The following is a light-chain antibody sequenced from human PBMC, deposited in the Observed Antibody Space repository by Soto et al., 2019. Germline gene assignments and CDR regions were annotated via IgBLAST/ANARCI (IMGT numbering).Light chain of an antibody. CDR2: GNS. Sequence: QSVLTQPPSVSGAPGQRVTISCTGNNSNIGAGYDVLWYQQLAGTAPRLLIYGNSNRPSGVPDRFAGSKSGTSASVVVTGLQADAEADYYCQSYDSGQSGHVLFGGGTKVTVL. CDR3: QSYDSGQSGHVL. J-gene: IGLJ3*02. CDR1: NSNIGAGYD. V-gene: IGLV1-40*01.